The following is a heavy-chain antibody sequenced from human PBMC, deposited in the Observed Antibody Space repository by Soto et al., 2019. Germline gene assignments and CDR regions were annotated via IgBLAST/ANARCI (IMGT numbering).Heavy chain of an antibody. V-gene: IGHV4-61*01. D-gene: IGHD1-26*01. CDR3: ARGERKVNWRPYFDT. CDR2: IYSTGSS. CDR1: GASLSSGSYY. J-gene: IGHJ5*02. Sequence: SETLSLTCTVSGASLSSGSYYWSWIRLSPGKGLEWIGYIYSTGSSNQNPSLRDRVAVSADASKNQFYLTLTSMTAADTAVYYCARGERKVNWRPYFDTWGQGIQVTVSS.